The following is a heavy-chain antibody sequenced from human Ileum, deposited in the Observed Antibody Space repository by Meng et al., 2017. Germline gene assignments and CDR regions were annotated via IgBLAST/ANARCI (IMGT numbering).Heavy chain of an antibody. V-gene: IGHV3-30*01. CDR1: GFTFSNYA. J-gene: IGHJ4*02. D-gene: IGHD3-10*01. Sequence: GESLKISCAASGFTFSNYAMHWVRQAPGKGLEWVAVISYDGGTKIYAASVKGRFTISRDESKSTLYLQMNNLISADTTVYYCARGMVRGVPGYFDYWGQGTLVTVSS. CDR3: ARGMVRGVPGYFDY. CDR2: ISYDGGTK.